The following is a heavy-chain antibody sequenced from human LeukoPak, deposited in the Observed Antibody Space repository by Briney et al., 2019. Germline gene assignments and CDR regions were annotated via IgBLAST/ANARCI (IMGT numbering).Heavy chain of an antibody. J-gene: IGHJ4*02. CDR2: INPKNGDT. CDR3: AKRGPGSPQSGKYYFDY. D-gene: IGHD3-10*01. V-gene: IGHV1-2*06. CDR1: GYTFTAYY. Sequence: GASVKVSCKASGYTFTAYYIYWVRQAPGQGLEWMGRINPKNGDTNYAQKFQDRVTMTRDTSMSAAYMEISRLTYDDTAVYYCAKRGPGSPQSGKYYFDYWGQGALVTVSS.